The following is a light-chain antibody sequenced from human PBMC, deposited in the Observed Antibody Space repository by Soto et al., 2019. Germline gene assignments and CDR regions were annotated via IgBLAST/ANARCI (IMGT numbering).Light chain of an antibody. V-gene: IGKV1-5*03. J-gene: IGKJ1*01. CDR3: QQYNSYPRT. CDR2: KES. Sequence: DIQMTQSPFTLSASVGDRVTITCRASQSISSWLAWHPQKPGKAPKLLIYKESSLESGVPSRFSGSGSGTEFTLTISSLQPDDFAAYYCQQYNSYPRTFGQGTTVEFK. CDR1: QSISSW.